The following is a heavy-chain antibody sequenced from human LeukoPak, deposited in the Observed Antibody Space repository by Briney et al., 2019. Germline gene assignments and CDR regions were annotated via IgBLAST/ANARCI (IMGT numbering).Heavy chain of an antibody. CDR2: INPNSGGT. D-gene: IGHD3-3*02. Sequence: ASVKVSCKASGYTFTGYHMHWVRQAPGQGLEWMGWINPNSGGTNYAQKFQGRVTMTRDTSISTAYMELSRLRSDDTAVYYCARRNGIGSDQGNWLDPWGQGTLVTVSS. J-gene: IGHJ5*02. V-gene: IGHV1-2*02. CDR1: GYTFTGYH. CDR3: ARRNGIGSDQGNWLDP.